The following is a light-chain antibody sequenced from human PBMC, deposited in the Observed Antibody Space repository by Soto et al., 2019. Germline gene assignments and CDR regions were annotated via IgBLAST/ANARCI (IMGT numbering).Light chain of an antibody. CDR3: CSYAGSSTFYVV. J-gene: IGLJ2*01. CDR2: EVS. Sequence: QSVLTQPASVSGSPGQSITISCTGTSSDVGNYNLVSWYQQHPGKAPKLMIYEVSKRPSGVSNRFSGSKSGNTASLTISGLQAEDEADYYCCSYAGSSTFYVVFGGGTQLTVL. CDR1: SSDVGNYNL. V-gene: IGLV2-23*02.